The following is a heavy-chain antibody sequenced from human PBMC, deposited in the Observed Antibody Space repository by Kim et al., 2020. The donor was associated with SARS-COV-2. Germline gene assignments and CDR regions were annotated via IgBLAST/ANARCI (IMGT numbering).Heavy chain of an antibody. D-gene: IGHD6-19*01. Sequence: GGSLRLSCAASGFTFSSYAMHWVRQAPGKGLEWVAVISYDGSNKYYADSVKGRFTISRDNSKNTLYLQMNSLRAEDTAVYYCAGGVYSSGHYFQHWGQGT. CDR2: ISYDGSNK. V-gene: IGHV3-30*04. CDR1: GFTFSSYA. CDR3: AGGVYSSGHYFQH. J-gene: IGHJ1*01.